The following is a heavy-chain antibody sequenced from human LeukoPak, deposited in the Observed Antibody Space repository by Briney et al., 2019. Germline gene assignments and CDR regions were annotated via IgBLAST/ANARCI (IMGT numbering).Heavy chain of an antibody. CDR2: IDPSDSYT. V-gene: IGHV5-10-1*01. D-gene: IGHD5-12*01. J-gene: IGHJ4*02. Sequence: GESLKISCKGSGYSFTSYWISWVRQMPGKGREWMGRIDPSDSYTNYSPSFQGHVTISADKSISTAYLQWSSLKASDTAMYYCARHRYSGYDEGALYYFDYWGQGTLVTVSS. CDR3: ARHRYSGYDEGALYYFDY. CDR1: GYSFTSYW.